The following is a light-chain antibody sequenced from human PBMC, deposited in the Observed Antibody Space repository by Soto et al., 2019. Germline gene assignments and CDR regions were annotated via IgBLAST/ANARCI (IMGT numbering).Light chain of an antibody. CDR3: QQYGSSGT. V-gene: IGKV3-20*01. CDR1: QSVSSY. J-gene: IGKJ1*01. Sequence: ENWLTQSPGTLSLSPGERATLSRRASQSVSSYLAWYQQKPGQAPRLLMYGAGNRATGIPDRFSGSGSGTDFTLTISRLEPEDFAVYYCQQYGSSGTFGQGTKVDI. CDR2: GAG.